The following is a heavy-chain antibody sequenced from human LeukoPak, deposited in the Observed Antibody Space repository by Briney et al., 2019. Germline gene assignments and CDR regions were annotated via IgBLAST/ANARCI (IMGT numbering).Heavy chain of an antibody. CDR2: INQDGSET. Sequence: ETLSLTCTVSGGSISSGGYYWSWIRQHPGKGLEWVANINQDGSETYYVDSVRGRFTISRDNAKNSLYLQMNSLRAEDTAVYYCARVRVSEDGFEYWGQGTLVTVSS. CDR1: GGSISSGGYY. D-gene: IGHD5/OR15-5a*01. J-gene: IGHJ4*02. V-gene: IGHV3-7*01. CDR3: ARVRVSEDGFEY.